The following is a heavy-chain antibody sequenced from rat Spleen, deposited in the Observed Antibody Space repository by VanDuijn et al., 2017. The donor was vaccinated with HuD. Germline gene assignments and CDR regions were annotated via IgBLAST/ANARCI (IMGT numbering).Heavy chain of an antibody. CDR1: GFTLSNFY. Sequence: EVQLVESGGGFVQPGRSMKLSCAASGFTLSNFYMAWVRQAPTKGLEWVASITYDGGSTYYRDSVKGRFTISRDNAKSSLYLQMDSLRSEDTASYYCTTLPYYWGQGVMVTVSS. J-gene: IGHJ2*01. D-gene: IGHD1-4*01. V-gene: IGHV5-20*01. CDR2: ITYDGGST. CDR3: TTLPYY.